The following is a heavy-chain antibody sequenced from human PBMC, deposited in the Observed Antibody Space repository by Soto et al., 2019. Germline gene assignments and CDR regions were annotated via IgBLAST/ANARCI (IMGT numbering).Heavy chain of an antibody. J-gene: IGHJ2*01. CDR2: ISAYNGNT. V-gene: IGHV1-18*01. CDR3: ARDGRHIRWNWYFDL. Sequence: KQPAASVKVSCKASGYTFTSYGISWVRQAPGQGLEWMGWISAYNGNTNYAQKLQGRVTMTTDTSTSTAYMELRSLRSDDTAVYYCARDGRHIRWNWYFDLWGRGTLVTVSS. CDR1: GYTFTSYG. D-gene: IGHD4-17*01.